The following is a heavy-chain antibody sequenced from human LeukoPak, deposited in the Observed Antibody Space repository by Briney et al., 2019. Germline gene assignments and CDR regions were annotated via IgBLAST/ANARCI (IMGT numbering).Heavy chain of an antibody. J-gene: IGHJ4*02. CDR2: ISGSGGST. Sequence: GGSLRLSCAASGFTFSSYAMSWVRQAPGKGLERVSAISGSGGSTYYADSVKGRFTISRDNSKNTLYLQMNSLRAEDTAVYYCAKDFIAAAGIRGYYFDYWGQGTLVTVSS. CDR1: GFTFSSYA. V-gene: IGHV3-23*01. D-gene: IGHD6-13*01. CDR3: AKDFIAAAGIRGYYFDY.